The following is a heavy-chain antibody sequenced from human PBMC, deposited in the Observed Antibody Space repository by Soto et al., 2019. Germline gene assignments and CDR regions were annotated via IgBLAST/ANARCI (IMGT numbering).Heavy chain of an antibody. Sequence: GGSLRLSCAASGFTFSSYSMNWVRQAPGKGLEWVSYISSSSSTIYYADSVKGRFTISRDNAKNSLYLQMNSLRAEDTAVYYCARGYSSSSLSVFDYWGQGTLVTVSS. CDR1: GFTFSSYS. J-gene: IGHJ4*02. CDR3: ARGYSSSSLSVFDY. CDR2: ISSSSSTI. V-gene: IGHV3-48*01. D-gene: IGHD6-6*01.